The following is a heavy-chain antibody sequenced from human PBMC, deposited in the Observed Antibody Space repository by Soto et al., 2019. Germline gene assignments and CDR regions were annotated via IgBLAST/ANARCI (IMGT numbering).Heavy chain of an antibody. J-gene: IGHJ5*02. CDR3: ARWFCIGNGCNSRWFDP. CDR2: INHTGGIT. V-gene: IGHV4-4*02. CDR1: GDSITSGNW. Sequence: SETLSLTCAVSGDSITSGNWWSWVRQAPGKGLEWIGEINHTGGITNYNPSLKSRVNISLDKSKNQFSLKLNSVTAADTAVYYCARWFCIGNGCNSRWFDPWGQGTQVTVSS. D-gene: IGHD6-19*01.